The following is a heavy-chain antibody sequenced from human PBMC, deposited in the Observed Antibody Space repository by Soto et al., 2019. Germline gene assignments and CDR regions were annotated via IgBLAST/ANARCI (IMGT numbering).Heavy chain of an antibody. V-gene: IGHV4-59*01. D-gene: IGHD3-10*01. Sequence: PGKGLEWIGYIYYSGSTNYNPSLKSRVTISVDTSKNQFSLKLSSVTAADTAVYYCARNLFGELFDWFDPWGQGTLVTGSS. CDR3: ARNLFGELFDWFDP. J-gene: IGHJ5*02. CDR2: IYYSGST.